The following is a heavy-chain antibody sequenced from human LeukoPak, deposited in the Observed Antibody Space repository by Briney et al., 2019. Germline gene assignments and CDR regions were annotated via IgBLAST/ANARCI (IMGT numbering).Heavy chain of an antibody. D-gene: IGHD3-22*01. J-gene: IGHJ3*01. CDR2: IKRDGSEK. CDR3: ARDKDYYNSSGHWDAFDV. CDR1: GFTFTSYA. V-gene: IGHV3-7*03. Sequence: GGSLRLSCAASGFTFTSYAMNWVRQAPGKGLEWVANIKRDGSEKYYVDSVKGRFTISRDNAKNSLYLQMNSLRAEDTAVYYCARDKDYYNSSGHWDAFDVWGQGTMVTVSS.